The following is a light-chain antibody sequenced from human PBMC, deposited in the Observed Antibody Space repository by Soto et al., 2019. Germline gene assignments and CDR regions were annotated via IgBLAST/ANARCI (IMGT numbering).Light chain of an antibody. Sequence: IQFTQSPSSLSASVGDRVTITCRASQDISSLLAWYQQKPGKAPKLLIYAASNLYTGVPSRFSGSRSGTEFTLTISSLQPEDFASYYCLQDHGDSWTFGQGTKVDI. CDR1: QDISSL. CDR3: LQDHGDSWT. V-gene: IGKV1-9*01. J-gene: IGKJ1*01. CDR2: AAS.